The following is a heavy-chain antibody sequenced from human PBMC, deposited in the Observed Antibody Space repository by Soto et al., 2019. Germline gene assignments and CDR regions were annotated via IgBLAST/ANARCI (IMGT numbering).Heavy chain of an antibody. V-gene: IGHV3-30*18. D-gene: IGHD5-18*01. CDR2: LSYARSNE. CDR3: AKDDQLWSEACLLDY. J-gene: IGHJ4*02. CDR1: GFTFSSYD. Sequence: QVQLVESGGGVVQPGRSLRLSCAASGFTFSSYDMHWVRQAPGEGLELVAVLSYARSNEYYADSLKGRFTLSRDNSKNPLYLQMNSLRAEATAGYYCAKDDQLWSEACLLDYRGQGTLVTVSS.